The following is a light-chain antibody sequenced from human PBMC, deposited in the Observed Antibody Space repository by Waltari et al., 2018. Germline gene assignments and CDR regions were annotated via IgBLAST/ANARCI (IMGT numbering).Light chain of an antibody. CDR2: GNS. CDR1: QSLVHTDGRTY. CDR3: MHAIQLPRT. V-gene: IGKV2-29*02. Sequence: DVVMTQTPLSLSVTPGQPASISCKSSQSLVHTDGRTYFYWFLQRPGQSPQHLISGNSNRVSGVPDRFSGSGSGTDFTLHISRVEAEDVGVYYCMHAIQLPRTFGQGTRVEIK. J-gene: IGKJ1*01.